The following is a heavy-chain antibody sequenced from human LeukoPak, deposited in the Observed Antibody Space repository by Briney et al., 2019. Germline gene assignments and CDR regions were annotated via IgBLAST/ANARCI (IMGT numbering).Heavy chain of an antibody. D-gene: IGHD5-18*01. CDR1: GGSISSGSYY. CDR3: ARTSGYSYGYGGFDY. CDR2: IYTSGST. V-gene: IGHV4-61*02. J-gene: IGHJ4*02. Sequence: SETLSLTCTVSGGSISSGSYYWSWIRQPAGKGLEWIGRIYTSGSTNYNPSLKSRVTISVDTSNNHFSLKLSSVTAADTAVYYCARTSGYSYGYGGFDYWGQGTLVTVSS.